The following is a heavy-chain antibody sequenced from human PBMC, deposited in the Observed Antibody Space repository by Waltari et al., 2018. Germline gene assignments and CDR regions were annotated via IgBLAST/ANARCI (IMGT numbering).Heavy chain of an antibody. CDR1: GFTFSSYG. CDR2: IWYDGSNK. J-gene: IGHJ4*02. Sequence: QVQLVESGGGVVQPGRSLRLSCAASGFTFSSYGMHWVRQAPGKGLEWVAVIWYDGSNKYYADSVKDRFTISRDNSKNTLYLQMNSLRAEDTAMYYCAKDSGSGSYYYFDYWGQGTLVTVSS. D-gene: IGHD3-10*01. V-gene: IGHV3-30*18. CDR3: AKDSGSGSYYYFDY.